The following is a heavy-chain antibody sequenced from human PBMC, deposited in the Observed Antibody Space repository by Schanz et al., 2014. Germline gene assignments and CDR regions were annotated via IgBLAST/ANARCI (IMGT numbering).Heavy chain of an antibody. CDR1: GFSFSSYA. CDR2: ISGDGGIT. V-gene: IGHV3-23*01. CDR3: AKNLGVHCVDGCIYSYFAL. D-gene: IGHD2-21*01. J-gene: IGHJ2*01. Sequence: DVQLLESGGGLVQPGGSLRLSCATSGFSFSSYAINWVRQAPGKGLEWVSAISGDGGITYYADSVKGRFTISRDNSRSTLYLQTNSLRSEDTDVYCCAKNLGVHCVDGCIYSYFALWGRGTLVTVSS.